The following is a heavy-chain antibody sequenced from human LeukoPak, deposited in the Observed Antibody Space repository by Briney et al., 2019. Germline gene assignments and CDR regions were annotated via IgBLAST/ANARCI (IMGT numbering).Heavy chain of an antibody. CDR3: TTKLGTPYYYYYGMDV. Sequence: GGSLRLSCAASGFTFSNAWMSWVRQAPGKGLEWVGRVKSKTDGGTTDYAAPVKGRFTISRDDSKNTLYLQMNSLKTEDTAVYYCTTKLGTPYYYYYGMDVWGQGTTVTVSS. CDR1: GFTFSNAW. D-gene: IGHD4-23*01. V-gene: IGHV3-15*01. CDR2: VKSKTDGGTT. J-gene: IGHJ6*02.